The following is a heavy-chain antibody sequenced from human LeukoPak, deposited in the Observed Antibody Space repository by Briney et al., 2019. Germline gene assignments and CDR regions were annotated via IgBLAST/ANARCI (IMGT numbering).Heavy chain of an antibody. D-gene: IGHD6-13*01. CDR3: AKDIRAYSSTSFDY. CDR1: GFTFSDYY. CDR2: ISSSGSTI. J-gene: IGHJ4*02. V-gene: IGHV3-11*01. Sequence: GGSLRLSCAASGFTFSDYYMSWIRQAPGKGLEWVSYISSSGSTIYYADSVKGRFTISRDNAKNSLYLQMNSLRAEDTALYYCAKDIRAYSSTSFDYWGQGTLVTVSS.